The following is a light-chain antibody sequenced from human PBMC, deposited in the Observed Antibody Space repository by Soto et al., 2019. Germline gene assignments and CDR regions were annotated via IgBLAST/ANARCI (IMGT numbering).Light chain of an antibody. Sequence: QSALTQPASVSGSPGQSIAISCTGTNNDVGSYNFVSWYQQHPGKAPKVLIYEGTKRSSGVSNRFSGSESGNTASLTISGLQTEDEADYYCCSYVRSGTFYVFGTGTKVTVL. V-gene: IGLV2-23*03. CDR1: NNDVGSYNF. CDR2: EGT. CDR3: CSYVRSGTFYV. J-gene: IGLJ1*01.